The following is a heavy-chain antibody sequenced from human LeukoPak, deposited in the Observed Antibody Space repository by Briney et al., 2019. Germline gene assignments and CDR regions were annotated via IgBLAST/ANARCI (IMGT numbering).Heavy chain of an antibody. CDR3: ARDLSSQLLLFDY. J-gene: IGHJ4*02. Sequence: SETLSLTCAVYGGSFSGYYWSWTRQPRGKGLEWIGEINHSGSTNYNPSPKSRVTISVDTSKNQFSLKLSSVTAADTAVYYCARDLSSQLLLFDYWGQGTLVTVSS. CDR2: INHSGST. CDR1: GGSFSGYY. D-gene: IGHD2-15*01. V-gene: IGHV4-34*01.